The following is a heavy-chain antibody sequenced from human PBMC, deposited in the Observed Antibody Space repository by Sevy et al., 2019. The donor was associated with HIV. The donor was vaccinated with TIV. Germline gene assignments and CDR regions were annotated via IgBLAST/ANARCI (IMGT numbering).Heavy chain of an antibody. D-gene: IGHD6-13*01. CDR1: GFTFSNFG. V-gene: IGHV3-30*02. CDR2: IRYDGSNK. J-gene: IGHJ4*02. Sequence: GGSLRLSCTASGFTFSNFGMHWVRQVPGKGLEWVTFIRYDGSNKYYAASVKGRFTISRDDSKNTLYLQMDSLRAEDTAIYYCAKDLAGPGRRYFDYWGQGTLVTVSS. CDR3: AKDLAGPGRRYFDY.